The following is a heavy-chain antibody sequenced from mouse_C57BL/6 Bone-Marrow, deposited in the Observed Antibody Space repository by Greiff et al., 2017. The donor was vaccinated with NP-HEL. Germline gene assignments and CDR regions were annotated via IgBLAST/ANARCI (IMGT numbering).Heavy chain of an antibody. CDR1: GYTFTSYG. J-gene: IGHJ3*01. CDR2: IYPRSGNT. CDR3: ARSGLGRFAY. D-gene: IGHD3-3*01. V-gene: IGHV1-81*01. Sequence: VQLQQSGAELARPGASVKLSCKASGYTFTSYGISWVKQSTGQGLEWIGEIYPRSGNTYYNEKFKGKATLTADKSSSTAYMELRSLTSEDSAVYFCARSGLGRFAYWGQGTLVTVSA.